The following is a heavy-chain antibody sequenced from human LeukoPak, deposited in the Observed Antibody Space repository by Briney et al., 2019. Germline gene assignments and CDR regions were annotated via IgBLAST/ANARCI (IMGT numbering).Heavy chain of an antibody. J-gene: IGHJ6*02. D-gene: IGHD2-15*01. CDR2: IYYSGST. Sequence: PSETLSLTCTVSGGSISSSYYYWGWIRQPPGKGLEWIGYIYYSGSTNYNPSLKSRVTISVDTSKNQFSLKLGSVTAADTAVYYCAREGARLLSFGMDVWGQGTTVTVSS. V-gene: IGHV4-61*01. CDR3: AREGARLLSFGMDV. CDR1: GGSISSSYYY.